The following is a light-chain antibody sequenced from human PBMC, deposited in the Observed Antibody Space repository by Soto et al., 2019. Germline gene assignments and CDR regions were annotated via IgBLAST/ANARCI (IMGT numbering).Light chain of an antibody. CDR1: SSDIGDYNY. Sequence: QSVLTQPASVSGSPGQSITISCTGTSSDIGDYNYVSWYQQHPGKASKLMIYDVDSRPSGVSNRFSGSKSGNTASLTISGLQAEDEADYYCSSYTISSTYVFGTGTKLTVL. CDR2: DVD. V-gene: IGLV2-14*03. CDR3: SSYTISSTYV. J-gene: IGLJ1*01.